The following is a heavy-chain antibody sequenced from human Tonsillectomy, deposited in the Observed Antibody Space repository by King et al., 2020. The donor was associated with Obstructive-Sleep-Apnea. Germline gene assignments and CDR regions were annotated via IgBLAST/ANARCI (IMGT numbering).Heavy chain of an antibody. CDR2: ISSSSSYI. J-gene: IGHJ4*02. CDR1: GFTFSSYS. CDR3: TSGDYDFDY. D-gene: IGHD4-17*01. V-gene: IGHV3-21*01. Sequence: VQLVQSGGGLVKPGGSLRLSCAASGFTFSSYSMNWVRQAPGKGLEWVSSISSSSSYIYYGDAVKGRFTTSRDNAKNSLYLQMNSLRAEDTAVYYCTSGDYDFDYWGQGTLVTVSS.